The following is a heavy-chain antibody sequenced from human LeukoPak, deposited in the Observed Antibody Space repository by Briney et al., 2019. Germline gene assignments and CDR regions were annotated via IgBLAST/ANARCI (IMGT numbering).Heavy chain of an antibody. CDR2: ISYDGSNK. Sequence: GGSLRLSCAASGFTFSSYAMHWVRQAPGKGLEWVAVISYDGSNKYYADSVKGRFAISRDNSKNTLYLQMNSLRAEDTAVYYCAKDLHSGSYQGYYFDYWGQGTLVTVSS. CDR3: AKDLHSGSYQGYYFDY. D-gene: IGHD1-26*01. CDR1: GFTFSSYA. J-gene: IGHJ4*02. V-gene: IGHV3-30*09.